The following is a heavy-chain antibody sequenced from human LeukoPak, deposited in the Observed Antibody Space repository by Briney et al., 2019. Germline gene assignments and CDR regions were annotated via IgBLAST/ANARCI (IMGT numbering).Heavy chain of an antibody. J-gene: IGHJ4*02. V-gene: IGHV4-34*01. Sequence: SETLSLTCAVYGGSFSGYYWSWIRQPPGKGLEWIGEINRSGSTNYNPSLKSRVTISVDTSKNQFSLKLSSVTAADTAVYYCARARLGELSLWGQGTLVTVSS. D-gene: IGHD3-16*02. CDR3: ARARLGELSL. CDR1: GGSFSGYY. CDR2: INRSGST.